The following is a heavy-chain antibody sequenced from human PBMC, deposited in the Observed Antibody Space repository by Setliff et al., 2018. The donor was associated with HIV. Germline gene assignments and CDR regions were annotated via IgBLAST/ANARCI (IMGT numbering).Heavy chain of an antibody. J-gene: IGHJ4*02. CDR2: LNTDGSST. CDR3: TRNQGSSFGHGFDY. Sequence: TGGSLRLSCAASGFTFSSYWMHWVRQAPGKGLVWVSRLNTDGSSTKYADSVKGRFTISRDDLKNSLFLQMNSLKTEDTAVYYCTRNQGSSFGHGFDYWGRGTLVTVSS. D-gene: IGHD3-3*01. V-gene: IGHV3-74*03. CDR1: GFTFSSYW.